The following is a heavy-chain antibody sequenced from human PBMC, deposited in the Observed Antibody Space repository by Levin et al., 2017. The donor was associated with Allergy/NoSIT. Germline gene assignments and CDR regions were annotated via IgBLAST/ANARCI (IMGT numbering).Heavy chain of an antibody. V-gene: IGHV3-30-3*01. CDR1: GFTFSSYA. Sequence: GESLKISCAASGFTFSSYAMHWVRQAPGKGLEWVAVISYDGSNKYYADSVKGRFTISRDNSKNTLYLQMNSLRAEDTAVYYCARDLVQEYGDYVFYYYGMDVWGQGTTVTVSS. J-gene: IGHJ6*02. CDR2: ISYDGSNK. D-gene: IGHD4-17*01. CDR3: ARDLVQEYGDYVFYYYGMDV.